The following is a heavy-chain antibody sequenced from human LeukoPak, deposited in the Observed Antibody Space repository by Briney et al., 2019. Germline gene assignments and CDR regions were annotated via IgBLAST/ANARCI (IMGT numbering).Heavy chain of an antibody. Sequence: PGGSLRLSCAASGFTFDDYAMHWVRQAPGKGLEWVSGISWNSGSIGYADSVKGRFTISRDNAKNSLYLQINSLRVEDTALYYCAKEGQWLGSGFDYWGQGTLVTVSS. CDR3: AKEGQWLGSGFDY. V-gene: IGHV3-9*01. CDR2: ISWNSGSI. J-gene: IGHJ4*02. D-gene: IGHD6-19*01. CDR1: GFTFDDYA.